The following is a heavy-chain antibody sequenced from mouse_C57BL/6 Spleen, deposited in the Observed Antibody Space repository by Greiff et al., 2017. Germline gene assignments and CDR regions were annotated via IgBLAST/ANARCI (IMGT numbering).Heavy chain of an antibody. CDR2: IYPRSGNT. CDR1: GYTFTSYG. Sequence: VQLQQSGAELARPGASVKLSCKASGYTFTSYGISWVKQRTGQGLEWIGEIYPRSGNTYYNEKFKGKATLTADKSSSTAYMELRSLTSEDSAVYFCARSSSKSGTGYFDYWGQGTTLTVSS. V-gene: IGHV1-81*01. CDR3: ARSSSKSGTGYFDY. J-gene: IGHJ2*01. D-gene: IGHD1-3*01.